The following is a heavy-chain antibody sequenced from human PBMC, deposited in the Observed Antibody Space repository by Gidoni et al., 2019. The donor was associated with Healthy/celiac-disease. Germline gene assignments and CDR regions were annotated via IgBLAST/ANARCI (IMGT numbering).Heavy chain of an antibody. CDR2: ISGSGGST. CDR1: AFTFSSYA. J-gene: IGHJ4*02. Sequence: EVQLLESGGGSVQPGGSLRLSCAASAFTFSSYALSWVRQAPGKGLEWVSAISGSGGSTYYADSVKGRFTISRDNSKNTLYLQMNSLRAEDTAVYYCAKIGYSSGWGDFDYWGQGTLVTVSS. V-gene: IGHV3-23*01. CDR3: AKIGYSSGWGDFDY. D-gene: IGHD6-19*01.